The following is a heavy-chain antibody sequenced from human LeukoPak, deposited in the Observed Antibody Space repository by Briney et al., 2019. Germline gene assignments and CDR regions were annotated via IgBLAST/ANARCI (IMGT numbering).Heavy chain of an antibody. Sequence: PSESLSLTCTVSGGSISSSSYHWGWTRQPPGKGLEWIGNMYYSGSTYYNPSLKSRVTLSVDTSKNQFSLKMSSVSAADTALYYCARLYGSTLYFDYWGQGTLVTVSS. D-gene: IGHD2-15*01. J-gene: IGHJ4*02. CDR3: ARLYGSTLYFDY. CDR1: GGSISSSSYH. V-gene: IGHV4-39*01. CDR2: MYYSGST.